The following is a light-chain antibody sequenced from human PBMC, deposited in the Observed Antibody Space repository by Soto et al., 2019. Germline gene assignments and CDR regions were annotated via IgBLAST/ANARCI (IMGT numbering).Light chain of an antibody. CDR3: QQYNSYPWT. CDR2: DVS. V-gene: IGKV1-5*01. CDR1: QSISGW. J-gene: IGKJ1*01. Sequence: GDRVPITCRASQSISGWLAWYQQKPGKAPKLLIYDVSSLQSGVPSRFSGSGSGTEFTLAISSLQPDDFATYYCQQYNSYPWTFGQGTKVDIK.